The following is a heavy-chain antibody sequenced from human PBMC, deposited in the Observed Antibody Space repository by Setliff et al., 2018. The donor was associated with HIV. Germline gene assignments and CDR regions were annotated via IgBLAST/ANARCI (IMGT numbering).Heavy chain of an antibody. J-gene: IGHJ4*02. V-gene: IGHV4-59*01. CDR1: GGSIGSYC. D-gene: IGHD6-13*01. CDR3: ARRSGAAVFYYFDY. Sequence: SETLSLTCTVSGGSIGSYCWSWIRQPPGKGLEWIGTICYSATTNYNPSLKNRVAISVDTSKNQFSLKLTSVSPADTAVYYCARRSGAAVFYYFDYWGQGTLVTVSS. CDR2: ICYSATT.